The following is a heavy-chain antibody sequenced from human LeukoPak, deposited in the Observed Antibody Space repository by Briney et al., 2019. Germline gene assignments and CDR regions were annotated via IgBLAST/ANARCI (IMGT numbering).Heavy chain of an antibody. D-gene: IGHD5-12*01. J-gene: IGHJ4*02. CDR3: AKRFSGYEGGEFDY. Sequence: PGGSLRLSCAASGFTFSSYGMHWVRQAPGKGLEWVAVISYDGDNKYYADSVKGRFTISGDNSKNTLYLQMNSLRAEDTAVYYCAKRFSGYEGGEFDYWGQGTLVTVSS. CDR2: ISYDGDNK. CDR1: GFTFSSYG. V-gene: IGHV3-30*18.